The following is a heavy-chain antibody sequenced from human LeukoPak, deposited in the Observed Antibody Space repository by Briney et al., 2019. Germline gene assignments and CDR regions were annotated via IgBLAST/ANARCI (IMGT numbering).Heavy chain of an antibody. J-gene: IGHJ6*03. CDR2: INWNGGST. D-gene: IGHD3-10*01. V-gene: IGHV3-20*04. CDR3: ARENVGGSGSRHYYYYMDV. CDR1: GFTFDDYG. Sequence: GGSLRLSCAASGFTFDDYGMSWVRQAPGKGLEWVSGINWNGGSTGYADSVKGRFTISRDNAKNSLYLQMNSLRAEDTALYYCARENVGGSGSRHYYYYMDVCGKGTTVTVSS.